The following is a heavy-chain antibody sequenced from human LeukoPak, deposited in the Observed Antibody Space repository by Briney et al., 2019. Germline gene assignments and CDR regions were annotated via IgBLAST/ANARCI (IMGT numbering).Heavy chain of an antibody. Sequence: PGGSLRLSCAASGFTFSNYAMSWVRQAPGKGLEWVSAISGRGGDTHYADSVKGRFTISRDNSKDTLYLQMNSLRAEDTAVYYCVKAPFYSSGWLSPLDYWGQGTLVTVSS. CDR1: GFTFSNYA. CDR3: VKAPFYSSGWLSPLDY. J-gene: IGHJ4*02. V-gene: IGHV3-23*01. D-gene: IGHD6-19*01. CDR2: ISGRGGDT.